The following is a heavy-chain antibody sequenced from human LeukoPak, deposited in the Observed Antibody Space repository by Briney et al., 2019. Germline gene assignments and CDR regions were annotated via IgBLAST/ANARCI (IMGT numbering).Heavy chain of an antibody. CDR1: GYTFTDYY. V-gene: IGHV1-2*02. D-gene: IGHD2-2*01. J-gene: IGHJ5*02. CDR2: INPDNGGT. Sequence: ASVKASCKASGYTFTDYYMHWVRQAPGQGLEWMGWINPDNGGTDYAQKFKGRVTMTRDTSINIVYMELRGLRSDDTAVYFCARGIVVVPTAAWGQGTLVTVSS. CDR3: ARGIVVVPTAA.